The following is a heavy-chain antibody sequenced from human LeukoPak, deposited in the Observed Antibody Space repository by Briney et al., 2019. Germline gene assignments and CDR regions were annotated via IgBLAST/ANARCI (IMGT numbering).Heavy chain of an antibody. CDR1: GFTFSSYA. J-gene: IGHJ3*02. CDR3: ARDPPYYYDSSGYFGAFDI. CDR2: ISYDGSNK. D-gene: IGHD3-22*01. V-gene: IGHV3-30*04. Sequence: GGSPRLSCAASGFTFSSYAMHWVRQAPGKGLEWVAVISYDGSNKYYADSVKGRFTISRDNSKNTLYLQMNSLRAEDTAVYYCARDPPYYYDSSGYFGAFDIWGQGTMVTVSS.